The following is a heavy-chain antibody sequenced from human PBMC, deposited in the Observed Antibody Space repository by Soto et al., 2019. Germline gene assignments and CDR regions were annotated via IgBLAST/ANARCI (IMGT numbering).Heavy chain of an antibody. J-gene: IGHJ6*02. Sequence: ASVKVSCKASGYTFTGYYMHWVRQAPGQGLEWMGWINPNSGGTNYAQKFQGWVTMTRDTSISTAYMELSRLRSDDTAVYYCARVQDSSYDFWSGYLGYGMDVWGQGTTVTVSS. V-gene: IGHV1-2*04. CDR2: INPNSGGT. D-gene: IGHD3-3*01. CDR3: ARVQDSSYDFWSGYLGYGMDV. CDR1: GYTFTGYY.